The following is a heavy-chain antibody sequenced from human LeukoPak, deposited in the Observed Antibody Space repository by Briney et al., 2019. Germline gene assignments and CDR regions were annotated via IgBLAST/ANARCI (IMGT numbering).Heavy chain of an antibody. V-gene: IGHV3-7*01. CDR3: ASLEGSTPANHWFDP. Sequence: GGSLRLSCAASGFTFSSYWMSWVRQAPGKGLEWVANIKQDGSEKYYVDSVKGRFTISRDNAKNSLYLQMNSLRAEDTAVYYCASLEGSTPANHWFDPWGQGTLVTVSS. D-gene: IGHD2-2*01. J-gene: IGHJ5*02. CDR1: GFTFSSYW. CDR2: IKQDGSEK.